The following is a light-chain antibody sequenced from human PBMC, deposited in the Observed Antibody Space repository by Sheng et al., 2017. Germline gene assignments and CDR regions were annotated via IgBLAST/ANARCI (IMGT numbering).Light chain of an antibody. V-gene: IGLV3-19*01. CDR3: NSRDTSGNRVV. J-gene: IGLJ2*01. Sequence: SSELTQDPAVSVALGQTVRTTCQGDSLRSYYASWYQQKPGQAPLLVIYGKKHRPSGIPARFSGSYSGNTASLTITGAQAEDEAAYYCNSRDTSGNRVVFGGGTTLTVL. CDR1: SLRSYY. CDR2: GKK.